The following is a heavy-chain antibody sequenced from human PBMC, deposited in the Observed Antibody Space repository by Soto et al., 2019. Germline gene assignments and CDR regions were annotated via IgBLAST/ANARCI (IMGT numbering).Heavy chain of an antibody. D-gene: IGHD1-26*01. CDR2: ISAYNYNT. J-gene: IGHJ5*02. V-gene: IGHV1-18*01. CDR3: ARVVGALGHWFDP. Sequence: ASVKVSWKASGYTFTSYGLSWVRQAPGQGLEWMGRISAYNYNTNYAQKLQGRVTMTTDTSTSTAYMELRSLRSDDTAVYYCARVVGALGHWFDPWGQGTLVTVSS. CDR1: GYTFTSYG.